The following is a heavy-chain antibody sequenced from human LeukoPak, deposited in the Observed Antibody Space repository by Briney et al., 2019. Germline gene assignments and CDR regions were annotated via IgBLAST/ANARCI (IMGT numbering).Heavy chain of an antibody. Sequence: SETLSLTCTVSGGSISSSSYYWGWIRQPPGKGLEWIGSIYYSGSTCYNPSLKSRVTISVDTSKNQFSLKLSSVTAADTAVYYCARAITIFGVPRSFDYWGQGTLVTVSS. D-gene: IGHD3-3*01. CDR3: ARAITIFGVPRSFDY. V-gene: IGHV4-39*07. CDR1: GGSISSSSYY. J-gene: IGHJ4*02. CDR2: IYYSGST.